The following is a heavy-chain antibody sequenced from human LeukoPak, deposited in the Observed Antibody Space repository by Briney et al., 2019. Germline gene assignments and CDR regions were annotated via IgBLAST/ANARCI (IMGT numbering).Heavy chain of an antibody. Sequence: GGSLRLSCAASGFTFGSYGMHWVRQAPGKVLEWVALIWYDGSNKYYADSVKGRFTISRDNSKNTLYLQMNSLRAEDTAVYYCAKSSGYYPEYWGQGTLVTVSS. CDR1: GFTFGSYG. D-gene: IGHD3-22*01. CDR3: AKSSGYYPEY. V-gene: IGHV3-33*06. CDR2: IWYDGSNK. J-gene: IGHJ4*02.